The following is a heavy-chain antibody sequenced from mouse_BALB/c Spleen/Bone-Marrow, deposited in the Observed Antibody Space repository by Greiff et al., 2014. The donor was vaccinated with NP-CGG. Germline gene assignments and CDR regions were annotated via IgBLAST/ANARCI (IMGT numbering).Heavy chain of an antibody. D-gene: IGHD2-1*01. CDR2: ISSGGSYT. Sequence: DVKLVESXGGLVKPGGSLKLSCAASGFTFSSYAMSWVRQSPEKRLEWVAEISSGGSYTYYPDTVTGRFTISRDNAKNTLYLEMSSLRSEDTAMYYCAREEGNFLAYWGQGTLVTVSA. CDR1: GFTFSSYA. CDR3: AREEGNFLAY. J-gene: IGHJ3*01. V-gene: IGHV5-9-4*01.